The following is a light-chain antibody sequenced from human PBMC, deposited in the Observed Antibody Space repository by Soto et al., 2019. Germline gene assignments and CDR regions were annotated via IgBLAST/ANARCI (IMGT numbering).Light chain of an antibody. CDR3: QQYGASPQT. V-gene: IGKV3-20*01. CDR2: GAS. CDR1: QSVSKY. Sequence: EIVLTQSPGTLALSPGEGATLSCRASQSVSKYLAWYQQKPGQAPRLLIYGASSRATGIPDSFSGSGSGTDFTLTISRLEPEDFAVYYCQQYGASPQTFGQGTKVDI. J-gene: IGKJ1*01.